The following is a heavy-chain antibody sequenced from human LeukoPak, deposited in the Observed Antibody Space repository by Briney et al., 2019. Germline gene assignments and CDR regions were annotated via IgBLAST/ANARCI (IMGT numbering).Heavy chain of an antibody. CDR1: GGSISSGGYS. D-gene: IGHD3-22*01. CDR2: IYHSGST. V-gene: IGHV4-30-2*05. J-gene: IGHJ4*02. CDR3: ATTRRGDSSGYFYGQGDY. Sequence: SETLSLTCAVSGGSISSGGYSWSWIRQPPGKGLEWIGYIYHSGSTNYNPSLKSRVTISVDTSKNQFSLKLTSVTAADTAVYYCATTRRGDSSGYFYGQGDYWGQGTLVTVSS.